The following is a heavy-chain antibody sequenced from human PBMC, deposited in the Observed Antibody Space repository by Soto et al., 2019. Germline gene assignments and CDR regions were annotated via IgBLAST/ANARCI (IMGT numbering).Heavy chain of an antibody. J-gene: IGHJ6*02. CDR2: IYPGDSDT. V-gene: IGHV5-51*01. CDR1: GYSFTSYW. D-gene: IGHD3-10*01. Sequence: GESLKISGTGSGYSFTSYWIGWVRQMPGKGLEWMGIIYPGDSDTRYSPSFQGQVTISADKSISTAYLQWSSLKASDTAMYYCARQYGSGSYYIVEDYYYGMDVWGQGTTVTVSS. CDR3: ARQYGSGSYYIVEDYYYGMDV.